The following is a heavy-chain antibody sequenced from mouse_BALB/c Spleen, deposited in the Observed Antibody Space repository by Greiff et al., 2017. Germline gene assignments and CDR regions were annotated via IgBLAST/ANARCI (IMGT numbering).Heavy chain of an antibody. D-gene: IGHD2-3*01. Sequence: EVKLVESGPSLVKPSQTLSLTCSVTGDSITSGYWNWIRKFPGNKLEYMGYISYSGSTYYNPSLKSRISITRDTSKNQYYLQLNSVTTEDTATYYCARSDDGYLYAMDYWGQGTSVTVSS. CDR2: ISYSGST. V-gene: IGHV3-8*02. J-gene: IGHJ4*01. CDR3: ARSDDGYLYAMDY. CDR1: GDSITSGY.